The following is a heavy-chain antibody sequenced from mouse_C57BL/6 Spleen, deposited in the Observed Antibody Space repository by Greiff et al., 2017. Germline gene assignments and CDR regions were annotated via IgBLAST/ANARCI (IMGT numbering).Heavy chain of an antibody. CDR2: INPSNGGT. J-gene: IGHJ4*01. CDR1: GYTFTSYW. V-gene: IGHV1-53*01. CDR3: ARGRGNHWDAMDY. D-gene: IGHD2-1*01. Sequence: QVQLQQPGTELVKPGASVKLSCKASGYTFTSYWMHWVKQRPGQGLEWIGNINPSNGGTNYNEKFKSKATLTVDNSSSTAYMQLSSLTSEDSAVYYCARGRGNHWDAMDYWGQGTSVTVAS.